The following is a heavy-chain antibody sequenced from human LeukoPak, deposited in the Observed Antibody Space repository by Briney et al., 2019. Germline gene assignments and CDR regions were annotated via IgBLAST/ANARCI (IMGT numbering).Heavy chain of an antibody. CDR3: ARPMGYYYYHYIDV. J-gene: IGHJ6*03. CDR1: GGSFSGLY. CDR2: IDYSGNT. Sequence: SETLSLTCAVHGGSFSGLYWTWIRQTPGKGLEWIGEIDYSGNTNYNPSLKSRVTISIDTSKNQFSLKVRSVTAADTAVYYCARPMGYYYYHYIDVWGKGTTVTVSS. V-gene: IGHV4-34*01. D-gene: IGHD3-10*01.